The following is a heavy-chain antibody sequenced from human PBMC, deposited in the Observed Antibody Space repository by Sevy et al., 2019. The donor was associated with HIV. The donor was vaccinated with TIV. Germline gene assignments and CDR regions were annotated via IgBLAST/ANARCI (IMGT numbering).Heavy chain of an antibody. CDR1: GYTFISYG. Sequence: ASVKVSCKASGYTFISYGISWVRQAPGQGLEWMGWISVDNGNTISAQNLQGRVTMSTDTSTSTAYMELRSLRSDDTAVHYSARDSMPTVQGIIITPYYYGMDLWGQGTTVTVSS. V-gene: IGHV1-18*01. CDR3: ARDSMPTVQGIIITPYYYGMDL. D-gene: IGHD3-10*01. CDR2: ISVDNGNT. J-gene: IGHJ6*02.